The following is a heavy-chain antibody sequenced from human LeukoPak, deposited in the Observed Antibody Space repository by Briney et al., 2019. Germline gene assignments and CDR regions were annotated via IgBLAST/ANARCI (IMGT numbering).Heavy chain of an antibody. CDR2: INHSGST. J-gene: IGHJ4*02. V-gene: IGHV4-34*01. CDR1: GGSFSGYY. D-gene: IGHD3-16*01. Sequence: SETLSLTCAVYGGSFSGYYWSWIRQPPGKGLEWIGEINHSGSTNYNPSLKSRVTISVDTSKNQFSLKLSSVTAADTAVYYCARSPSRWGAGFDYWGQGTLVTVSS. CDR3: ARSPSRWGAGFDY.